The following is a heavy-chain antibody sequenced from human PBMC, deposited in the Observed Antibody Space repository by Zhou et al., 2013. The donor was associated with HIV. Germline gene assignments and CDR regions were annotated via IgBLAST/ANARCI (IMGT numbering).Heavy chain of an antibody. CDR3: ARAPPPPNYSDGWVVGGTFDV. CDR1: GGTFENYP. J-gene: IGHJ3*01. CDR2: VIPVLGIA. Sequence: VQLVQSGNVLKRPGSSVKISCKTSGGTFENYPISWVRQAPGNGLEWVGGVIPVLGIAHYSQKFQGRVTMTTDRYTSTAYLELRRLRYDDTAVYYCARAPPPPNYSDGWVVGGTFDVWGRGTKVTVSS. V-gene: IGHV1-69*05. D-gene: IGHD6-19*01.